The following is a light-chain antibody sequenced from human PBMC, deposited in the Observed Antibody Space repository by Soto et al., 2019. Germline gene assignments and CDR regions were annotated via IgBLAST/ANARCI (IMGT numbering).Light chain of an antibody. V-gene: IGLV7-43*01. CDR1: AGAVTSAYY. CDR2: STS. J-gene: IGLJ2*01. CDR3: LLYYGGAQVL. Sequence: QAVVTQEPSLTVSPGGTVTLTCASSAGAVTSAYYTNWLQQKPGQAPRALIYSTSEKHSWTPARFSGPLLGGKAALTLSAAQPEEEADYYCLLYYGGAQVLFGRGTKLTVL.